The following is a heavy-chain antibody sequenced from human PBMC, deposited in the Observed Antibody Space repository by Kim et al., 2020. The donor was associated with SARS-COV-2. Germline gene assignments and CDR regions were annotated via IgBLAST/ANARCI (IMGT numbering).Heavy chain of an antibody. CDR1: GGSFSGYY. J-gene: IGHJ4*02. V-gene: IGHV4-34*01. D-gene: IGHD1-20*01. Sequence: SETLSLTCAVYGGSFSGYYWSWIRQPPGKGLEWIGKINNSGSTNYNPSLKSRVTISVDSSKNQFSLKLTSVTAADTAVYYCARGTPVRAYRYTTIYYFDYWGRGTLVTVSS. CDR3: ARGTPVRAYRYTTIYYFDY. CDR2: INNSGST.